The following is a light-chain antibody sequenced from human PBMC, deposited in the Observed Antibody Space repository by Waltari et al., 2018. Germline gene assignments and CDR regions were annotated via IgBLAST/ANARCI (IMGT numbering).Light chain of an antibody. Sequence: QPVLTQSSSTSASLGSSVKLTCTLDSGHSTYIIAWHQQQAGKAPRYLMKLEDSGNYNKGRGVPDRFSGSSSGADRYLAIFNLQSEDEADYYCETWDSNTRVFGGGTKLTVL. CDR3: ETWDSNTRV. J-gene: IGLJ3*02. V-gene: IGLV4-60*03. CDR2: LEDSGNY. CDR1: SGHSTYI.